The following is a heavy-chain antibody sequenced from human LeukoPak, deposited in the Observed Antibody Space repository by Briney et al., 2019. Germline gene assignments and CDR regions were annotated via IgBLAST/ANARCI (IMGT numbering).Heavy chain of an antibody. J-gene: IGHJ4*02. CDR3: AWGRGFSNGYVDQ. D-gene: IGHD3-22*01. Sequence: PGGSLRLSCAASVFIVSSSFMGGVRQAPGKGVEWISVIYGGYGGDKTYYADSVKGRFTISRDNSKNTLYLQMDSLRAEETAVYYCAWGRGFSNGYVDQWGQGTLVTVSS. CDR1: VFIVSSSF. V-gene: IGHV3-53*01. CDR2: IYGGYGGDKT.